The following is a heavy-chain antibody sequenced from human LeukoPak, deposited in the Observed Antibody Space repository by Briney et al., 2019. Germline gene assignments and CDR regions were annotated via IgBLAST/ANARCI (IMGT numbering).Heavy chain of an antibody. CDR3: ASYGSGSAAAAAPPYYYGMDV. Sequence: GGSLRLSCAASGFTFDDYAMHWVRQAPGKGLEWVSSISWNSGSIGYADSVKGRFTISRDNAKNSLYLQMNSLRAEDTALYYCASYGSGSAAAAAPPYYYGMDVWGQGTTVTVSS. J-gene: IGHJ6*02. V-gene: IGHV3-9*01. CDR2: ISWNSGSI. D-gene: IGHD3-10*01. CDR1: GFTFDDYA.